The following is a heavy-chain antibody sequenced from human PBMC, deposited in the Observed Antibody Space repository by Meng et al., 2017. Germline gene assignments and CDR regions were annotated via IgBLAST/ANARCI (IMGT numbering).Heavy chain of an antibody. CDR2: IYYSGST. CDR1: GGSISSSSYY. V-gene: IGHV4-39*07. Sequence: LPAPDPATGLVNAPGTSSPTVTVAGGSISSSSYYWGWIRQPPGKGLEWIGSIYYSGSTYYNPSLKSRVTISVDTSKNQFSLKLSSVTAADTAVYYCARGQAYWGQGTLVTVSS. J-gene: IGHJ4*02. CDR3: ARGQAY.